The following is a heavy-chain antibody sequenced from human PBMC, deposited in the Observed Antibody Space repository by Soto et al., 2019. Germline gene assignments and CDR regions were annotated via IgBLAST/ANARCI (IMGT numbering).Heavy chain of an antibody. CDR3: GHRAGMGGNSWRPGY. CDR1: GFSLSTSEVG. D-gene: IGHD2-2*01. J-gene: IGHJ4*02. CDR2: LYWDDDK. V-gene: IGHV2-5*02. Sequence: QITLKESGPTLVKPTQTLTLTCTFSGFSLSTSEVGVGWIRQPPGKALEWLALLYWDDDKRYNPSLKSRLTITKDTSTKQVVLTFGNKDPVDTSTYYCGHRAGMGGNSWRPGYWGQGTLVTVSS.